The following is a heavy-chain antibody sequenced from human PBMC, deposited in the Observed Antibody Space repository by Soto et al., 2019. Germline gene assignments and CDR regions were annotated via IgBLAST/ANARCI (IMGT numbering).Heavy chain of an antibody. CDR2: ISGSGGST. V-gene: IGHV3-23*01. D-gene: IGHD6-19*01. J-gene: IGHJ1*01. CDR1: GFTFSSYA. Sequence: PGGSLRLSCAASGFTFSSYAMSWVRQAPGKGLEWVSAISGSGGSTYYADSVKGRFTISRDNSKNTLYLQMNSLRAEDTAVYYCAKGAPSGWYREEYFQHWGQGTLVTVSS. CDR3: AKGAPSGWYREEYFQH.